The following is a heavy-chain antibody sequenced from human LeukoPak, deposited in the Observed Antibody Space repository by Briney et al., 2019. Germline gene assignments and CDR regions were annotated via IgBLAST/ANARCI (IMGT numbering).Heavy chain of an antibody. CDR3: ASPGLLGDAFDI. CDR1: GYTFTGYY. D-gene: IGHD3-16*01. Sequence: GASVKVSCKASGYTFTGYYMHWVRQAPGQGLEWMGWMNPNSGNTGYAQKFQGRVTMTRNTSISTAYMELSSLRSEDTAVYYCASPGLLGDAFDIWGQGTMVTVSS. J-gene: IGHJ3*02. CDR2: MNPNSGNT. V-gene: IGHV1-8*02.